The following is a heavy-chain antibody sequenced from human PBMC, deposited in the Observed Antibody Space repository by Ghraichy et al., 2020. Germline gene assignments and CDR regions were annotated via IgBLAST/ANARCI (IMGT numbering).Heavy chain of an antibody. CDR3: ARGSSGDNTFDP. J-gene: IGHJ5*02. V-gene: IGHV4-31*03. Sequence: TLSLTCSVSGGSITSGGYFWSWIRQLPGKGLEWMGYIYHSGSTYYPASLKSRVTMSRDTSKNQFSLRLSSVSAADTAVYFCARGSSGDNTFDPWGQGTLVTVSS. D-gene: IGHD1-26*01. CDR2: IYHSGST. CDR1: GGSITSGGYF.